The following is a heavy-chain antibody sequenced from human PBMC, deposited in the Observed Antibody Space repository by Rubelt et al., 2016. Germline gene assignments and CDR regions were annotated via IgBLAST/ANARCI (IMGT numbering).Heavy chain of an antibody. CDR2: ISAYNGKT. CDR3: AADIDIRGYFDY. J-gene: IGHJ4*02. D-gene: IGHD1-26*01. V-gene: IGHV1-18*01. Sequence: WVRQVPGQGLEWMGWISAYNGKTDYAQNVQGRVTLTTDTSTSTAYMELSSLRSEDTAVYYCAADIDIRGYFDYWGQGTLVTVSS.